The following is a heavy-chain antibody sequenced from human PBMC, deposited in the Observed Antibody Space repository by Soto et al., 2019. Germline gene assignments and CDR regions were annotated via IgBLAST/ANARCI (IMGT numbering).Heavy chain of an antibody. Sequence: EVQLLASGGGLVQPGGSLSLSCAASGFTFSSYSMNWVRQAPGKGLEWVATVGGGGENTFYADSVKGRFTISRDDSQNSLYLQMNSLRAEDTAVYFCAKRDSGSGRSPPLINYGGQGTLVTVSS. V-gene: IGHV3-23*01. CDR1: GFTFSSYS. CDR3: AKRDSGSGRSPPLINY. D-gene: IGHD3-10*01. J-gene: IGHJ4*02. CDR2: VGGGGENT.